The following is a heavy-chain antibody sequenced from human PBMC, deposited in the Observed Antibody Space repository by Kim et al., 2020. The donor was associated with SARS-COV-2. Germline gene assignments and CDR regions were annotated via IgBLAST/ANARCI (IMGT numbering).Heavy chain of an antibody. CDR2: ISGSGGST. CDR1: GFTFSSYA. V-gene: IGHV3-23*01. Sequence: GGSLRLSCAASGFTFSSYAMSWVRQAPGKGLEWVSAISGSGGSTYYADSVKGRFTISRDNSKNTLYLQMNSLRAEDTAVYYCAKSGGNGSSSWYGFRPPDYYYGMDVWGQGTTVTVSS. D-gene: IGHD6-13*01. CDR3: AKSGGNGSSSWYGFRPPDYYYGMDV. J-gene: IGHJ6*02.